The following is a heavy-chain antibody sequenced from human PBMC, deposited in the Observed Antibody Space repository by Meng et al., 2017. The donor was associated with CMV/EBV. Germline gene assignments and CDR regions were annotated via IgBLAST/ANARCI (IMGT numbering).Heavy chain of an antibody. CDR1: GGSFSGYY. CDR2: ISGSGGST. Sequence: ETLSLTCAVYGGSFSGYYWSWIRQPPGKGLEWVSAISGSGGSTYYADSVKGRFTISRDNSKNTLYLQMNSLRAEDTAVYYCAKDLISTYYYDSSGSYWGQGTLVTVSS. J-gene: IGHJ4*02. CDR3: AKDLISTYYYDSSGSY. V-gene: IGHV3-23*01. D-gene: IGHD3-22*01.